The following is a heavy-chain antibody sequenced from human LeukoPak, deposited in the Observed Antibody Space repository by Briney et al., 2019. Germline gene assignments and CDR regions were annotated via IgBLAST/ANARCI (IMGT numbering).Heavy chain of an antibody. D-gene: IGHD3-9*01. CDR1: GFTFSTFW. Sequence: GGSLRLSCAASGFTFSTFWMHWVRQPPGKGLEWVSRIKSDGTQPSYADSVKGRFTISRDNAKNTLYLQMNSLTAEDTAVYYCASDPHGVPISEAMTGGPHDAFDIWGQGTMVTVSS. V-gene: IGHV3-74*01. CDR3: ASDPHGVPISEAMTGGPHDAFDI. J-gene: IGHJ3*02. CDR2: IKSDGTQP.